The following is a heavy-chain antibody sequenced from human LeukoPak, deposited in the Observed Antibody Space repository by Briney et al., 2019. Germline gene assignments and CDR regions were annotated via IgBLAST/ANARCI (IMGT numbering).Heavy chain of an antibody. J-gene: IGHJ4*02. CDR2: INPNSGDT. V-gene: IGHV1-2*06. CDR3: ARGYCGGDCFPDY. Sequence: ASVKVSCKASGYTFTGYYVHWVRQAPGQGLEWMGRINPNSGDTNYAQKFQGRVTMTRDTSISTAYMELSRLRSDDTAVYYCARGYCGGDCFPDYWGQGTLVTVSS. D-gene: IGHD2-21*02. CDR1: GYTFTGYY.